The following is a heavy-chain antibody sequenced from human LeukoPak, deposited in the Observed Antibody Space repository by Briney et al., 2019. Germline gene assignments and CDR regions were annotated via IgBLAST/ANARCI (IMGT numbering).Heavy chain of an antibody. Sequence: PSETLSLTCTVSGGSISSYYWSWIRQPPGKGLEWIGYIYYSGSTNYNPSLKSRVTISVDTSKNQFSLKLSSVTAADTAVYYCARDLTVTTWGWFDPWGQGTLVTVSS. CDR2: IYYSGST. CDR1: GGSISSYY. J-gene: IGHJ5*02. D-gene: IGHD4-11*01. CDR3: ARDLTVTTWGWFDP. V-gene: IGHV4-59*01.